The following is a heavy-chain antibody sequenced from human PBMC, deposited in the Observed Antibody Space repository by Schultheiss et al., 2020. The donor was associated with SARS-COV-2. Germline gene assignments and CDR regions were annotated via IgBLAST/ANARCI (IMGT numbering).Heavy chain of an antibody. CDR3: AREGDSSSSIPYYYYGMDV. V-gene: IGHV4-4*07. CDR2: IYTSGST. Sequence: SQTLSLTCTVSGGSISSYYWSWIRQPAGKGLEWIGRIYTSGSTNYNPSLKSRVTMSVDTSKNQFSLKLSSVTAADTALYYCAREGDSSSSIPYYYYGMDVWGQGTTVTVSS. CDR1: GGSISSYY. D-gene: IGHD6-6*01. J-gene: IGHJ6*02.